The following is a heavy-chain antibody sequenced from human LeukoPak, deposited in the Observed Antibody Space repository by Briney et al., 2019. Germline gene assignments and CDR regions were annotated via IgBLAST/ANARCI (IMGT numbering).Heavy chain of an antibody. CDR3: ARSGSSYGKYYYYYMDV. D-gene: IGHD5-18*01. J-gene: IGHJ6*03. CDR2: IIPIFGTA. V-gene: IGHV1-69*13. CDR1: GGTFSSYA. Sequence: SVKVSCKASGGTFSSYAISWVRQAPGQGLEWMGGIIPIFGTANYAQKFQGRVMITADESTSTAYMELSSLRSEDTAVYYCARSGSSYGKYYYYYMDVWGKGTTVTVSS.